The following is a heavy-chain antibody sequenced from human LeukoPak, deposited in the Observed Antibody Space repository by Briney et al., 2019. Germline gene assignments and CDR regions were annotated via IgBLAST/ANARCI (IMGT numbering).Heavy chain of an antibody. V-gene: IGHV1-18*01. CDR1: GYTFTSYG. CDR3: ARIGYSSSWYGFDY. J-gene: IGHJ4*02. CDR2: ISAYNGNT. D-gene: IGHD6-13*01. Sequence: ASVKVSCKASGYTFTSYGISWVRQAPGQGLEWMGWISAYNGNTNYAQKLQGRFTMTTDTSTSTAYMELRSLRSDDTAVYYCARIGYSSSWYGFDYWGQGTLVTVSS.